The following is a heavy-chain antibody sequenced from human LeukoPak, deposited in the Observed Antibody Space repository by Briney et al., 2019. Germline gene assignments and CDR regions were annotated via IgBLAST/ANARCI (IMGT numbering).Heavy chain of an antibody. CDR3: ARRGSSSSSEGVYNWFDP. CDR1: GYTFTGYY. J-gene: IGHJ5*02. V-gene: IGHV1-2*06. Sequence: ASVKVSCKASGYTFTGYYMHWVRQAPGQGLEWMGRIDPNSGGTNYAQKFQGRVTMTRDTSISTAYMELSRLRSDDTAVYYCARRGSSSSSEGVYNWFDPWGQGTLVTVSS. D-gene: IGHD6-6*01. CDR2: IDPNSGGT.